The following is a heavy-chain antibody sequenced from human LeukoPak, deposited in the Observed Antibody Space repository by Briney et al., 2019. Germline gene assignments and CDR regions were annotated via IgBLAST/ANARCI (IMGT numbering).Heavy chain of an antibody. J-gene: IGHJ4*02. V-gene: IGHV3-30*18. CDR1: GFTFDNYG. Sequence: GGSLRLSCAASGFTFDNYGMHWVRQAPGKGLEWVAIISYDGSTQYYADSVKGRFTVSRDNSNNTLFLQMNSLRAEDTAVYYCAKDAITVVRGIIDYWGQGTLVTVSS. D-gene: IGHD3-10*01. CDR2: ISYDGSTQ. CDR3: AKDAITVVRGIIDY.